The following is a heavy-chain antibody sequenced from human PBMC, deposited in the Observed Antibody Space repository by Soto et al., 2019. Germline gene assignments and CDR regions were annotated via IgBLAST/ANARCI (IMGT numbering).Heavy chain of an antibody. CDR2: IYYSGST. Sequence: SETLSLTCTVSGGSISSYYWSWIRQPPGKGLEWIGYIYYSGSTNYNPSLKSRVTISVDTSKNQFSLKLSSVTAADTAVYYCARVSGDYYAMDVWGQGTTVTVSS. J-gene: IGHJ6*02. CDR1: GGSISSYY. CDR3: ARVSGDYYAMDV. D-gene: IGHD7-27*01. V-gene: IGHV4-59*12.